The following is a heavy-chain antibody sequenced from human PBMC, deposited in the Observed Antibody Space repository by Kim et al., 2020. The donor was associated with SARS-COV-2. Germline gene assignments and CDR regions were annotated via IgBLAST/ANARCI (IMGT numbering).Heavy chain of an antibody. V-gene: IGHV4-38-2*02. CDR2: IYHSGNT. Sequence: LETLSLTCTVSGYSISSGYYWGWIRQPPGKGLEWIGSIYHSGNTYYNPSLTSRVTISVDTSKNQFSLRLSSMTAADTAVYYCAGVGFGDPYYFDSWGQGTLVTVSS. D-gene: IGHD3-10*01. J-gene: IGHJ4*02. CDR1: GYSISSGYY. CDR3: AGVGFGDPYYFDS.